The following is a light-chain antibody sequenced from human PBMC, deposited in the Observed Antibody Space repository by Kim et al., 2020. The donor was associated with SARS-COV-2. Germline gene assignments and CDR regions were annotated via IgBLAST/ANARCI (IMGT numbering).Light chain of an antibody. Sequence: QSVLIQPPSASGTPGQRVTISCSGSSSNIGSNPVNWYQQFPGTAPKFLIDSNNQRPSGVPDRFSSSKSGTSASLAISGLQSEDEADYYCAGWDDNLNGRVFGGGTQLTVL. J-gene: IGLJ3*02. V-gene: IGLV1-44*01. CDR3: AGWDDNLNGRV. CDR1: SSNIGSNP. CDR2: SNN.